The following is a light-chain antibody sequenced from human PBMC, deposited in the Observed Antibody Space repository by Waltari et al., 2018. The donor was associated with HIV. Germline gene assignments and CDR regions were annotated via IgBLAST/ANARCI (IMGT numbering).Light chain of an antibody. Sequence: QSALTQPASVSGSPGQSITISCPGSSSDVGGYTYVSWYQQHPGKAPRLMIYDVSTRPSGVSDRFSGSKSGDTASLTISGLQAEDEADYYCESYTSTSVWVFGGGTRLTVL. V-gene: IGLV2-14*03. CDR3: ESYTSTSVWV. J-gene: IGLJ3*02. CDR1: SSDVGGYTY. CDR2: DVS.